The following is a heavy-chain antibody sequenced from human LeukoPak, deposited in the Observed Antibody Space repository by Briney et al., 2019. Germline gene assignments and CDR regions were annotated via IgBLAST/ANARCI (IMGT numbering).Heavy chain of an antibody. CDR2: IYTSGST. CDR1: GGSISSGSSY. J-gene: IGHJ4*02. V-gene: IGHV4-61*02. D-gene: IGHD4-17*01. Sequence: SQTLSLTCTVSGGSISSGSSYWSWIRQPAGKGLEWIGRIYTSGSTDYNPSLKSRVTISVDTSKKQFSLKLSSVTAADTAVYYCARGDYGDYTGEFDYWGQGTLVTVSS. CDR3: ARGDYGDYTGEFDY.